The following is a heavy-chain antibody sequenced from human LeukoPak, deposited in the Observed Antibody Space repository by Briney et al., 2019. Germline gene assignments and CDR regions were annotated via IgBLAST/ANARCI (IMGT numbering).Heavy chain of an antibody. V-gene: IGHV5-51*01. CDR2: IYPGDSDI. Sequence: GESLKISCKGSGYSFSSYWIVWVRQMPGKGLKWMGIIYPGDSDIKYSPSFQGHVTISADKSISTAYLQWSSLKASDTAMYYCARLEKLISAKRVWFDPWGQGTLVTVSS. J-gene: IGHJ5*02. CDR1: GYSFSSYW. D-gene: IGHD1-1*01. CDR3: ARLEKLISAKRVWFDP.